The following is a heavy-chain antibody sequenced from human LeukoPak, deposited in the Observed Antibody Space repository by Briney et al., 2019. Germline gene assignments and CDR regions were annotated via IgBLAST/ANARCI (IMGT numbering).Heavy chain of an antibody. V-gene: IGHV1-18*01. Sequence: AASVKVSCKASGYTFSSLGISWVRQAPGQGLEWMGWINTNNGNTYYAQKFQGRVTMTRDTSTSTAYMELSSLRSEDTAVYYCARTRDDYTHADYWGQGTLVTVSS. CDR3: ARTRDDYTHADY. CDR1: GYTFSSLG. D-gene: IGHD5-24*01. J-gene: IGHJ4*02. CDR2: INTNNGNT.